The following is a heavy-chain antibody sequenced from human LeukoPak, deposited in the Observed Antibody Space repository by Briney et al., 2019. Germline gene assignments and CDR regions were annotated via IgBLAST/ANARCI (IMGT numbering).Heavy chain of an antibody. D-gene: IGHD2-15*01. CDR3: AAGGGGSMDY. Sequence: ASETLSLTCTVSGYSISSGYHWGWIRQPPGKGLEWIGTIYHSGSTYYNPSLKSRVTISVDTSKNQFSLKLRSVTAADTAVYYCAAGGGGSMDYWGQGTLVTVSS. CDR1: GYSISSGYH. CDR2: IYHSGST. V-gene: IGHV4-38-2*02. J-gene: IGHJ4*02.